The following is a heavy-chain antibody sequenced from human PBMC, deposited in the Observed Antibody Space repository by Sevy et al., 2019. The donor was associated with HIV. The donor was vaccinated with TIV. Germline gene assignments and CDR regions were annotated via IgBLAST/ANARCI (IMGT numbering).Heavy chain of an antibody. CDR3: ARVVAVGATVEWFDP. CDR2: TIPIFGTS. V-gene: IGHV1-69*13. Sequence: ASVKVSCKASGGAFSSYAISWVRQAPGQGLEWMGGTIPIFGTSHYAQKFQGRVTITADESTKTAYMYLSSLRSEDTAVYFCARVVAVGATVEWFDPWGQGTLVTVSS. D-gene: IGHD2-15*01. CDR1: GGAFSSYA. J-gene: IGHJ5*02.